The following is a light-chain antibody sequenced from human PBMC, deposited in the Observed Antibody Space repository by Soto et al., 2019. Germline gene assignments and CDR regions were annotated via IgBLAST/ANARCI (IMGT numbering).Light chain of an antibody. CDR2: AAS. CDR1: QGISSN. J-gene: IGKJ4*01. CDR3: QQLNTYPLT. V-gene: IGKV1-9*01. Sequence: DIQLTQSPSSLSASVGDRVTIACRASQGISSNLAWYQQKPGTAPKLLIYAASTLQSGVPSRFSGSGSGTEFTLTISSLQPEDFATYYCQQLNTYPLTFGRGTKVDIK.